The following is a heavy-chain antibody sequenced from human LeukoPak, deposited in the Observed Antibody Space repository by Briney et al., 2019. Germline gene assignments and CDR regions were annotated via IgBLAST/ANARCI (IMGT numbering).Heavy chain of an antibody. CDR2: ISAYNGNT. Sequence: ASVKVSCKASGYTFTSYDINWVRQATGQGLEWMGWISAYNGNTNYAQKLQGRVTMTTDTSTSTAYMELRSLRSDDTAVYYCARDSIAVAGTAFDYWGQGTLVTVSS. V-gene: IGHV1-18*01. CDR3: ARDSIAVAGTAFDY. CDR1: GYTFTSYD. J-gene: IGHJ4*02. D-gene: IGHD6-19*01.